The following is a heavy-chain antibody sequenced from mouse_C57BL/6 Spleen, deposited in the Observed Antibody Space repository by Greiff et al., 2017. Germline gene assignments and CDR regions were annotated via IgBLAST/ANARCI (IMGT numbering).Heavy chain of an antibody. CDR2: IDPENGDT. V-gene: IGHV14-4*01. CDR3: TYDYSYYLDY. CDR1: GFNFKDDY. D-gene: IGHD2-4*01. Sequence: EVQLQQSGAELVRPGASVKLSCTASGFNFKDDYMHWVKQRPEQGLEWIGWIDPENGDTEYASKFQGKATITADTSSNTAYLQLSSLTSEDTAVYYCTYDYSYYLDYWGQGTTLTVSS. J-gene: IGHJ2*01.